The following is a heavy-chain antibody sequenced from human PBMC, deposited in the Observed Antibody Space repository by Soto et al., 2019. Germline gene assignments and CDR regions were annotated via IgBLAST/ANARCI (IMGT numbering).Heavy chain of an antibody. CDR3: ARDYGSSYSTRYYGMDV. J-gene: IGHJ6*02. CDR2: IKQDGSEK. D-gene: IGHD6-13*01. V-gene: IGHV3-7*05. CDR1: GFTLSSYW. Sequence: EVQLVESGGGLVQPGGFLRLSCAASGFTLSSYWMSWVRQAPGKGLAWVANIKQDGSEKYYVDSVKGRFTISRDNAKNSLYLQMNSLRAEDTALYYCARDYGSSYSTRYYGMDVWGQGTTVTVSS.